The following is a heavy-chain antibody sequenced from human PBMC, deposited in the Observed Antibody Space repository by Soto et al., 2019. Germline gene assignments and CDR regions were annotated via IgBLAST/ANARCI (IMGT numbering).Heavy chain of an antibody. D-gene: IGHD4-17*01. Sequence: SETLSLTCTVSGGSISSGGYYWSWIRQHPGKGLEWIGYIYYSGSTYYNPSLKSRVTISVDTSNNQFSLKLHSVTAADTAVYYCARYYGDYKNYFDYWGQGTPVTAPQ. CDR3: ARYYGDYKNYFDY. CDR2: IYYSGST. CDR1: GGSISSGGYY. V-gene: IGHV4-31*03. J-gene: IGHJ4*02.